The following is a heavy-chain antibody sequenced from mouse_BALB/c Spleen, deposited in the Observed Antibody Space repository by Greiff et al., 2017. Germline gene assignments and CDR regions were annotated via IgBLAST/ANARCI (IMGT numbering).Heavy chain of an antibody. CDR2: INPNNGGT. CDR1: GYTFTEYT. J-gene: IGHJ3*01. Sequence: EVLLVESGPELVKPGASVKISCKTSGYTFTEYTMHWVKQSHGKSLEWIGGINPNNGGTSYNEMFKGKATLTVDKSSSTAFMVLRSLTSEASAVYYCTREGYGAFAYWGQGTLVTVSA. D-gene: IGHD1-1*02. CDR3: TREGYGAFAY. V-gene: IGHV1-18*01.